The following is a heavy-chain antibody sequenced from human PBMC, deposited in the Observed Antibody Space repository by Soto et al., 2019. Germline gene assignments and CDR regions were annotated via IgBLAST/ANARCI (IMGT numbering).Heavy chain of an antibody. Sequence: QVQLQESGPGLVKPSQTLSLTCTVSGDSINSGNYYWSWIRQHPGKGLEWIGYIYYTGSAYYNPSLKSRVTLSVDTSNNQFSLKLTSVTAADTAVYYCARNTYYDILSSLDVWGQGTRVTVSS. D-gene: IGHD3-9*01. V-gene: IGHV4-31*03. CDR3: ARNTYYDILSSLDV. J-gene: IGHJ6*02. CDR2: IYYTGSA. CDR1: GDSINSGNYY.